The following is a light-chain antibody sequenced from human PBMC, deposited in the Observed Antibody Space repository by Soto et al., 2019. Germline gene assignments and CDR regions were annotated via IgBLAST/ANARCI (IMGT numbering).Light chain of an antibody. CDR3: SSYTSSSTEV. J-gene: IGLJ1*01. CDR2: DVS. V-gene: IGLV2-14*01. Sequence: QPVLTQPASVSGSPGQSITISCTGTSSDVGAYNYVSWYQQHPGKAPKLMIYDVSNRPSGVSTRFSGSKSGNTASLTISGLQAEDEADYYCSSYTSSSTEVFGTGTKLTVL. CDR1: SSDVGAYNY.